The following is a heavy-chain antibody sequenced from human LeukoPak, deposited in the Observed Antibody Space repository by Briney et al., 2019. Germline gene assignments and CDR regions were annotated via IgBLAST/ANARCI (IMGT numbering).Heavy chain of an antibody. CDR3: ASRVSVMVRGVINDGSEFDY. J-gene: IGHJ4*02. CDR1: GYTFTGYY. Sequence: ASVKVSCKASGYTFTGYYMHWVRQAPGQGLEWMGWINPNSGGTNYAQKFQGRVTMTRDTSISTAYMELSRLRSDDTAVYYCASRVSVMVRGVINDGSEFDYWGQGTLVTVSS. CDR2: INPNSGGT. D-gene: IGHD3-10*01. V-gene: IGHV1-2*02.